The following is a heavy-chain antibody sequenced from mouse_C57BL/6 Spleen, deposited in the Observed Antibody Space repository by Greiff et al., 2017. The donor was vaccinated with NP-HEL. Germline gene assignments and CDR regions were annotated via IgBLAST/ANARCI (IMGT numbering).Heavy chain of an antibody. J-gene: IGHJ3*01. CDR1: GYTFTDYE. CDR2: IDPETGGT. Sequence: VQLQESGAELVRPGASVTLSCKASGYTFTDYEMHWVKQTPVHGLEWIGAIDPETGGTAYNQKFKGKAILTADKSSSTAYMELRSLTSEDSAVYYCTPSFAYRGQGTLVTVSA. V-gene: IGHV1-15*01. CDR3: TPSFAY.